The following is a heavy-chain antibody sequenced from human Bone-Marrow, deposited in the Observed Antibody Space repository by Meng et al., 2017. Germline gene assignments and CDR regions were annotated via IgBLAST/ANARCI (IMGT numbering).Heavy chain of an antibody. D-gene: IGHD2-21*01. CDR3: ARYSSVTQMDC. CDR1: GGSFSGYY. V-gene: IGHV4-34*01. CDR2: INHSGST. Sequence: SETLSLTCAVYGGSFSGYYWSWIRQPPGKGLEWIGEINHSGSTNYNPSLKSRVTISVDTSKNQFSLKLSSVTAADTAVYYCARYSSVTQMDCWGQGTLVTVSS. J-gene: IGHJ4*02.